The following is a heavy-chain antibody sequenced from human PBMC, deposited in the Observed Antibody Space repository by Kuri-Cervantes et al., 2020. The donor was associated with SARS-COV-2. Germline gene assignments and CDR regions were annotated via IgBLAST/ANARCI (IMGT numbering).Heavy chain of an antibody. Sequence: ESLKISCTVSGGSISSYYWSWIRQPPGKGLEWIGSIYHSGSTYYNPSLKSRVTISVDTSKNQFSLKLSSVTAADTAVYYCAKDGSYGSGSFLDYWGQGTLVTVSS. CDR2: IYHSGST. D-gene: IGHD3-10*01. V-gene: IGHV4-39*07. CDR3: AKDGSYGSGSFLDY. CDR1: GGSISSYY. J-gene: IGHJ4*02.